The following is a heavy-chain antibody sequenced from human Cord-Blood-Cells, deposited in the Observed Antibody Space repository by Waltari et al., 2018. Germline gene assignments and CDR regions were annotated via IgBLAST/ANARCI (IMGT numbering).Heavy chain of an antibody. V-gene: IGHV1-2*04. CDR1: GYPFTGHY. CDR3: ARGALGSGWYAFDI. J-gene: IGHJ3*02. Sequence: QVQLVQSGAEVKKPGASVKVSCKAAGYPFTGHYLHPARQAPGEGLEWMGGINPNSGGTNDAQKFQGWVTMTRDTSISTAYMELSRLRSDDTAVYYCARGALGSGWYAFDIWGQGTMVTVSS. D-gene: IGHD6-19*01. CDR2: INPNSGGT.